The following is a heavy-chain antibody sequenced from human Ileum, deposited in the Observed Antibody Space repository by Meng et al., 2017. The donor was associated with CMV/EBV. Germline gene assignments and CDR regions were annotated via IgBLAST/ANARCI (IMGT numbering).Heavy chain of an antibody. CDR3: ARQVGWNADFDY. Sequence: DVKRVEAGGRLVQAGGSLSLSCDASGFTVSSSYMSWVRQAPGRGLEWVSVLYVDGSTYYADSVKGRFTISRDNSKSTLYLQMNSLRAEDTAVYYCARQVGWNADFDYWGQGTLVTGSS. CDR2: LYVDGST. J-gene: IGHJ4*02. D-gene: IGHD1-1*01. CDR1: GFTVSSSY. V-gene: IGHV3-66*04.